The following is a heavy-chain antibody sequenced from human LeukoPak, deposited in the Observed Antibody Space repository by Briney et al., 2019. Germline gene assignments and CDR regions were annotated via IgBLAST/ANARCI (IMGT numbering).Heavy chain of an antibody. D-gene: IGHD3-22*01. V-gene: IGHV3-30*18. Sequence: GGSLRLSCAASGFTFSSYGMHWVRQAPGKGLEWVAVISYDGSNKYYADSVKGRFTISRGNSKNTLYLQMNSLRAEDTAVYYCAKDYDSSGYLDYWGQGTLVTVSS. CDR3: AKDYDSSGYLDY. J-gene: IGHJ4*02. CDR2: ISYDGSNK. CDR1: GFTFSSYG.